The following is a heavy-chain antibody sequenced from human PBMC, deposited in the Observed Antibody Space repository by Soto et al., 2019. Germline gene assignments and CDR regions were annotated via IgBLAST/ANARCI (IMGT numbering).Heavy chain of an antibody. J-gene: IGHJ4*02. CDR1: GFTFSSYG. CDR2: IWYDGSNK. V-gene: IGHV3-33*01. CDR3: ARQTESIAAAGTKPPLDY. Sequence: PGGSLRLSCAASGFTFSSYGMHWVRQAPGKGLEWVAVIWYDGSNKYYADSVKGRFTISRDNSKNTLYLQMNSLRAEDTAVYYCARQTESIAAAGTKPPLDYWGQGTLVTVSS. D-gene: IGHD6-13*01.